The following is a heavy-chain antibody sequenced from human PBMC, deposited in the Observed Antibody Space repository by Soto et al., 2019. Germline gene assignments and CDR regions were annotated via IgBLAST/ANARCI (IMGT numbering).Heavy chain of an antibody. D-gene: IGHD3-9*01. J-gene: IGHJ3*02. CDR1: GGSFSTYY. V-gene: IGHV4-34*01. Sequence: QLQQWGAGLLKPSETLSLTCVVSGGSFSTYYYNWIRQSPGKGLEWIGEINHSGSNNYSPSLKGRVNMSLDTSKNQFSRKLTSVTAADTAVYYCARGGSNDWQVAFDIWGQGTMVTVSS. CDR3: ARGGSNDWQVAFDI. CDR2: INHSGSN.